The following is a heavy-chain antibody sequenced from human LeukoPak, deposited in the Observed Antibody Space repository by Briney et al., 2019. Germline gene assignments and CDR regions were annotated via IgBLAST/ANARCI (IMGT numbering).Heavy chain of an antibody. D-gene: IGHD5-18*01. CDR1: GFIFSSYA. CDR2: IWYDGSNE. Sequence: GGSLRLSCAASGFIFSSYAMHWVRQAPGKGLEWVAVIWYDGSNEYYADPVKGRLTISRDNSMSTMYLQMNSLRDEDTALYYCARGLGYSYGYGIDNWGQGTLVIVSS. CDR3: ARGLGYSYGYGIDN. J-gene: IGHJ4*02. V-gene: IGHV3-33*01.